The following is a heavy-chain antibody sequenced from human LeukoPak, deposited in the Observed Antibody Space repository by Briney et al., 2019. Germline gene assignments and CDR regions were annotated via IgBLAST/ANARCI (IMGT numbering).Heavy chain of an antibody. CDR3: ARSPFIVVVPAPPVDI. CDR1: GFTFSSYG. D-gene: IGHD2-2*01. CDR2: ISSNGGST. V-gene: IGHV3-64*01. Sequence: PGGSLRLSCAASGFTFSSYGMHWVRQAPGKGLEYVSAISSNGGSTYYANSVKGRFTISRDNSKNTLYLQMGSLRAEDMAVYYCARSPFIVVVPAPPVDIWGQGTMVTVSS. J-gene: IGHJ3*02.